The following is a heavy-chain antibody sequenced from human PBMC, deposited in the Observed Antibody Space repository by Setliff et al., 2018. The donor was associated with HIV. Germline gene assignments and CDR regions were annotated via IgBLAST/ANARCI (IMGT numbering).Heavy chain of an antibody. D-gene: IGHD3-9*01. J-gene: IGHJ4*02. V-gene: IGHV1-3*01. CDR1: GYTFTTYS. CDR2: INVGKGDT. CDR3: ARAYDTLSGYYDY. Sequence: GASVKVSCKASGYTFTTYSLHWVRQAPGQSLEWMGWINVGKGDTKYSQELQGRITLTTDTSTSTAYMELRSLRSDDTAVYYCARAYDTLSGYYDYWGQGTLVTVSS.